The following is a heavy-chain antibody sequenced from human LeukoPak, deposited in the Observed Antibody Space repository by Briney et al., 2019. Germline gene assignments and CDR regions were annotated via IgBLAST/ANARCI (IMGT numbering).Heavy chain of an antibody. V-gene: IGHV3-64D*09. CDR3: ARDVGTPGGDCSGNRCQTPYNYFDP. J-gene: IGHJ5*02. D-gene: IGHD2-2*01. CDR2: ISSNGGST. Sequence: PGGSLRLSCSASGFTFNSYVMHWVRQAPGKGLEYVSSISSNGGSTYYADSVKGRFTISRDNSKNTLYLQMSSLRGEDTAVYYCARDVGTPGGDCSGNRCQTPYNYFDPWGQGTLVTVSS. CDR1: GFTFNSYV.